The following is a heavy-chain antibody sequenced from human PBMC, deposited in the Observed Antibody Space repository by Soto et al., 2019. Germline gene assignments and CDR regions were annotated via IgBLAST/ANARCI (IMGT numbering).Heavy chain of an antibody. CDR1: GFTFSSYW. V-gene: IGHV3-7*05. D-gene: IGHD2-15*01. CDR2: IKQDGSEK. Sequence: GGSLRLSCAASGFTFSSYWMSWVRQAPGKGLEWVANIKQDGSEKYYVDSVKGRFTISRDNAKNSLYLQRNSLRAEDTAVYYCARHLGYCSGGSCYVYYYYYYGMDVWGQGTTVTVSS. J-gene: IGHJ6*02. CDR3: ARHLGYCSGGSCYVYYYYYYGMDV.